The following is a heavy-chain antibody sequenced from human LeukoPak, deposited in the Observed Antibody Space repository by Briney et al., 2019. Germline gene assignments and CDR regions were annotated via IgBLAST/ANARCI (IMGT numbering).Heavy chain of an antibody. CDR1: GFTFSSYS. J-gene: IGHJ4*02. Sequence: GGSLRLSCAASGFTFSSYSMNWVRQAPGKGLEWVSYISSTSNTMYYADSVKGRFTISRDNAKTSLYLQMNSLTPEDTAVYYCARISVIRGLSSCDSWGQGTLVTVSS. CDR3: ARISVIRGLSSCDS. CDR2: ISSTSNTM. V-gene: IGHV3-48*04. D-gene: IGHD3-10*01.